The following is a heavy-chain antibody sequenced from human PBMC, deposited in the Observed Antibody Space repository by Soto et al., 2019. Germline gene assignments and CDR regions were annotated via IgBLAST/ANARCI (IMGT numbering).Heavy chain of an antibody. D-gene: IGHD1-26*01. V-gene: IGHV3-30*18. Sequence: SLRLSCAASGFTFSSYGMHWVRQAPGKGLEWVAVISYDGSNKYYADSVKGRFTISRDNSKNTLYLQMNSLRAEDTAVYYCAKDLMSGSFGYWGQGTLVTVSS. J-gene: IGHJ4*02. CDR2: ISYDGSNK. CDR3: AKDLMSGSFGY. CDR1: GFTFSSYG.